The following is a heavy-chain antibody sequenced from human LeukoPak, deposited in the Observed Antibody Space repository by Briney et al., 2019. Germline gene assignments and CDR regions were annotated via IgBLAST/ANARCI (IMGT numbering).Heavy chain of an antibody. J-gene: IGHJ4*02. D-gene: IGHD3-3*01. CDR1: GGTFSSYA. CDR2: IIPIFGTA. CDR3: AARHYDFWSGSPGILDY. V-gene: IGHV1-69*05. Sequence: SVKVSCKASGGTFSSYAISRVRQAPGQGLEWMGGIIPIFGTANYAQKFQGRVTITTDESTSTAYMELSSLRSEDTAVYYCAARHYDFWSGSPGILDYWGQGTLVTVSS.